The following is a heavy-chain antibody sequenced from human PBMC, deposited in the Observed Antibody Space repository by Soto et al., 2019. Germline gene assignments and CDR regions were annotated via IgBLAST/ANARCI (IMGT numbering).Heavy chain of an antibody. D-gene: IGHD3-3*01. Sequence: GGSLRLSCAASGFTFSSYAMSWVRQAPGKGLEWVTAISGSGGSTYYADSVKGRFTISRDNSKNTLYLQMNSLRAEETTVFFCLIYFLQCLEGLLYGGPFDNWGKETLFTV. V-gene: IGHV3-23*01. CDR1: GFTFSSYA. CDR2: ISGSGGST. J-gene: IGHJ4*02. CDR3: LIYFLQCLEGLLYGGPFDN.